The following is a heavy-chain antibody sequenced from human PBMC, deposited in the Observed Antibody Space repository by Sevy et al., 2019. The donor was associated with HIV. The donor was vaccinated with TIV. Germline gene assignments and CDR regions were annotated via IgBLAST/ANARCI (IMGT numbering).Heavy chain of an antibody. D-gene: IGHD7-27*01. Sequence: GGSLRLSCAASGFTFNNYWMTWVRQAPGKGLEWVSNIKQDGSDKYYLESVKGRFNISRDKTKNSLYLQLNSLRAEDKAVYYCARRWDYWGQMGYWGQGTLVTVSS. CDR1: GFTFNNYW. CDR2: IKQDGSDK. J-gene: IGHJ4*02. CDR3: ARRWDYWGQMGY. V-gene: IGHV3-7*03.